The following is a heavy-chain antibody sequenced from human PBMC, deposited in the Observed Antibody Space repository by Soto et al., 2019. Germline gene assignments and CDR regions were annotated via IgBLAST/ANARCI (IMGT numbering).Heavy chain of an antibody. Sequence: QVQLVQSGAEVRKPGASVKVSCKASGYTFSHYIMHWVRQAPGQRLEWMGWISADSGDTKYSQNLKGRITITRDTSASTVYMELSSLRSEDTAVYYCARYFDRGDYYFDYWGQGTLVTVSS. CDR2: ISADSGDT. CDR1: GYTFSHYI. D-gene: IGHD3-22*01. CDR3: ARYFDRGDYYFDY. J-gene: IGHJ4*02. V-gene: IGHV1-3*01.